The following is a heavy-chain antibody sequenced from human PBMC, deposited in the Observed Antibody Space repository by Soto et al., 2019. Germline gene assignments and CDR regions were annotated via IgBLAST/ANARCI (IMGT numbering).Heavy chain of an antibody. CDR2: IIPIFGTA. J-gene: IGHJ5*02. V-gene: IGHV1-69*12. CDR1: GGTFNSYA. Sequence: QVQLVQSGAEVKKPGSSVKVSCKASGGTFNSYAISWVRQAPGQGLEWMGGIIPIFGTAKYAQKFQGRVTLTADESTSKAYMELSSLRSEDTAVYYCARPMRYYYDSSGQSAWFDPWGQGTLVTVSS. D-gene: IGHD3-22*01. CDR3: ARPMRYYYDSSGQSAWFDP.